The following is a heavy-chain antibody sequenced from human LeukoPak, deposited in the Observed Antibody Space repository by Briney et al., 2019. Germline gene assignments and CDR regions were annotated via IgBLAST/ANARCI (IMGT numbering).Heavy chain of an antibody. CDR2: INHSGST. CDR1: GGSFSGYY. Sequence: SETLSLTCAVYGGSFSGYYWSWIRQPPGKGLEWIGEINHSGSTNYNPSLKSRVNISVDTSKNQFSLKLSSVTAADTAAYYCARDGYYYGSGSYYNGGYYYYMDVWGKGTTVTISS. D-gene: IGHD3-10*01. CDR3: ARDGYYYGSGSYYNGGYYYYMDV. J-gene: IGHJ6*03. V-gene: IGHV4-34*01.